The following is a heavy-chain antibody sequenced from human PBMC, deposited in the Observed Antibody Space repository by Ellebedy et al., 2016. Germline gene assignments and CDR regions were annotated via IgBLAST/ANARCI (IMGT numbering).Heavy chain of an antibody. V-gene: IGHV1-2*04. CDR2: INPNSGGT. D-gene: IGHD3-10*01. CDR3: ARGSGLLWFGEHAFDI. CDR1: GYTFTGYY. Sequence: ASVKVSXXASGYTFTGYYMHWVRQAPGQGLEWMGWINPNSGGTNYAQMFQGWVTMTRDTSISTAYMELSRLRSDDTAVYYCARGSGLLWFGEHAFDIWGQGTMVTVSS. J-gene: IGHJ3*02.